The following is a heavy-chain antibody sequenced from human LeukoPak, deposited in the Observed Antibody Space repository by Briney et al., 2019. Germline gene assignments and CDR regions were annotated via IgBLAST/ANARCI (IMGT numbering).Heavy chain of an antibody. CDR1: GYTLTELS. CDR2: FDPEDGET. D-gene: IGHD6-13*01. CDR3: ARGLAAAGLSRLDY. Sequence: ASVKVSCKVSGYTLTELSMHWVRQAPGKGLEWMGGFDPEDGETIYAQKFQGRVTMTEDTSTDTAYMELSSLRSEDTAVYYCARGLAAAGLSRLDYWGQGTLVTVSS. J-gene: IGHJ4*02. V-gene: IGHV1-24*01.